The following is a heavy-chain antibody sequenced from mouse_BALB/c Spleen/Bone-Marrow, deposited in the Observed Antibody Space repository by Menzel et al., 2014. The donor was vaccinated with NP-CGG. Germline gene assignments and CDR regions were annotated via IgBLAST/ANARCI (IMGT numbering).Heavy chain of an antibody. D-gene: IGHD2-14*01. Sequence: DVQLQESGGGLVKPGGSLKLSCAASGFTFSDYYMYWVRQTPEKRLEWVAIISDGGSYTYYPDSVKGRFTISRDNAKNNLYLQMSSLKSDDTAMYYCARDRAYYRYDGYYYAMDYWGQGTSVTVSS. CDR3: ARDRAYYRYDGYYYAMDY. CDR1: GFTFSDYY. CDR2: ISDGGSYT. V-gene: IGHV5-4*02. J-gene: IGHJ4*01.